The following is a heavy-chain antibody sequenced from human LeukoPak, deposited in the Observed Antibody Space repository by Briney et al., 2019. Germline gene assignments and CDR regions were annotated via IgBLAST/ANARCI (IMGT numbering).Heavy chain of an antibody. Sequence: SETLSLTCAVYGGSFSGYYWSWIRQPPGKGLEWIGYIYYSGSTNYNPSLKSRVTISVDTSKNQFSLKLSSVTAADTAVYYCTSGTLSYYYMDVWGKGTTVTISS. CDR1: GGSFSGYY. D-gene: IGHD1-14*01. V-gene: IGHV4-59*01. J-gene: IGHJ6*03. CDR2: IYYSGST. CDR3: TSGTLSYYYMDV.